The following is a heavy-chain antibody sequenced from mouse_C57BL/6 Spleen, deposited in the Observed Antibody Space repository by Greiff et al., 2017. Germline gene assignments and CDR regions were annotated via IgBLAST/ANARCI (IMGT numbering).Heavy chain of an antibody. CDR3: ARGTTVDY. CDR1: GFTFSDYY. J-gene: IGHJ4*01. CDR2: ISNGGGST. D-gene: IGHD1-1*01. V-gene: IGHV5-12*01. Sequence: EVMLVESGGGLVQPGGSLKLSCAASGFTFSDYYMYWVRQTPEKRLEWVAYISNGGGSTYYPDTVKGRFTISRDNAKNTLYLQMSRLKSEDTAMYYCARGTTVDYWGQGTSVTVSS.